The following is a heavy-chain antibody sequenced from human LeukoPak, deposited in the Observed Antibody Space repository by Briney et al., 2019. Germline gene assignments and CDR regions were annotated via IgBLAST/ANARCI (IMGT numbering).Heavy chain of an antibody. Sequence: GGSLRLSCAASGFTFSSYSMNWVRQAPGKGPEWVSSISSSSSYIYYADSVKGRFTISRDNAKNSLYLQMNSLRAEDTAVYYCAVEMATIIDYWGQGTLVTVSS. CDR3: AVEMATIIDY. CDR1: GFTFSSYS. D-gene: IGHD5-24*01. J-gene: IGHJ4*02. V-gene: IGHV3-21*01. CDR2: ISSSSSYI.